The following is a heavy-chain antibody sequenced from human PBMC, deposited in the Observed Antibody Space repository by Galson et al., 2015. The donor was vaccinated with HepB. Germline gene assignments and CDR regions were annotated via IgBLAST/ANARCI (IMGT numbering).Heavy chain of an antibody. D-gene: IGHD1-26*01. CDR1: GDSVSSNSAA. V-gene: IGHV6-1*01. CDR3: ARGPEWELRGGFDY. J-gene: IGHJ4*02. CDR2: TYYRSKWYN. Sequence: CAISGDSVSSNSAAWNWIRQSPSRGLEWLGRTYYRSKWYNDYAVSVKSRITINPDTSKNQFSLQLNSVTPEDTAVYYCARGPEWELRGGFDYWGQGTLVTVSS.